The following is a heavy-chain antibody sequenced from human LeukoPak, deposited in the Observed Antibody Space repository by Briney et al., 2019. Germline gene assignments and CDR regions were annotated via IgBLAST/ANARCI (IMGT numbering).Heavy chain of an antibody. D-gene: IGHD6-13*01. CDR3: ARVHSSSWYCCSDY. J-gene: IGHJ4*02. CDR2: ISYDGSNK. V-gene: IGHV3-30-3*01. CDR1: GFTFSNYA. Sequence: QPGGSLRLSCAASGFTFSNYAMHWVRQAPGKGLEWVALISYDGSNKYYADSVKGRFTFSRDNSENTLYLQMNSLRPEDTAVYYCARVHSSSWYCCSDYWGLGTLVTVSS.